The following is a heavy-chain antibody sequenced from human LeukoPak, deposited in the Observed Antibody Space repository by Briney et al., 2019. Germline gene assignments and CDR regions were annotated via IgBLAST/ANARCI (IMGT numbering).Heavy chain of an antibody. J-gene: IGHJ5*02. CDR1: GFAFDEHG. D-gene: IGHD3-3*01. CDR2: IYTSGTT. V-gene: IGHV4-4*09. CDR3: ARHGDFWDGRSWFDP. Sequence: GSLRLSCTASGFAFDEHGMSWIRQPPGKGLEWIGYIYTSGTTKYNPSLKSRLTMSVDTSNSQFLLKLSSVTAADTAVYYCARHGDFWDGRSWFDPWGQGTLVTVSS.